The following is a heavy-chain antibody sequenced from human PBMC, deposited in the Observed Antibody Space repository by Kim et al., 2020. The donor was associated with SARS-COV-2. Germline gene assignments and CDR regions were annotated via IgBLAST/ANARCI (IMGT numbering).Heavy chain of an antibody. CDR3: ARGGRYNGMDV. CDR2: INSGGST. J-gene: IGHJ6*02. Sequence: GGSLRLSCAASGFTVSSNYMYWVRQAPGKGLEWVSIINSGGSTYYADSVKGRFTISRDNSKNTLYLQMNNLRAEDTAVYYCARGGRYNGMDVWGRGTTVTVSS. D-gene: IGHD2-15*01. V-gene: IGHV3-66*02. CDR1: GFTVSSNY.